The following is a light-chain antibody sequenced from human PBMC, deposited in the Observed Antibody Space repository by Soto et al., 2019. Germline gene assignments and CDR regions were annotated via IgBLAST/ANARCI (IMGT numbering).Light chain of an antibody. J-gene: IGKJ2*01. CDR1: QSVSSNY. Sequence: EIVLTQSPGTLSLSPGERATLSCRASQSVSSNYLSWYQQKPGQAPRLLIYGASIRATGIPDRFSGSGSGADFILTISRLEPEDFAVYFCQQYGTLPYTFGQGTQLEIK. CDR2: GAS. V-gene: IGKV3-20*01. CDR3: QQYGTLPYT.